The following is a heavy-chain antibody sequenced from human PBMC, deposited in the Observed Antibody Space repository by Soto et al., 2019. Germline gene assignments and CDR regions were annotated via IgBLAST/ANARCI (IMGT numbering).Heavy chain of an antibody. CDR2: ISYDGSNK. D-gene: IGHD3-10*01. V-gene: IGHV3-30-3*01. CDR3: ARDWPFNTRGYYYYYGMDV. Sequence: PXVFLSLFFAASGFTFSSYAMHWVRQAPGKGLEWVAVISYDGSNKYYADSVKGRFTISRDNSKNTLYLQMNSLRAEDTAVYYCARDWPFNTRGYYYYYGMDVWGQGTTVTVSS. J-gene: IGHJ6*02. CDR1: GFTFSSYA.